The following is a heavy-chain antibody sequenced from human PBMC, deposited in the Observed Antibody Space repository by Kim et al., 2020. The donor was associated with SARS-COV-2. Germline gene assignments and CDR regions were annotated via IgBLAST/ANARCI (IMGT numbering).Heavy chain of an antibody. CDR2: T. D-gene: IGHD5-18*01. J-gene: IGHJ4*02. CDR3: ARGGDTALPDY. Sequence: TSYAQTFHGRVTMTRDTSTNTLYMELRSLRSDDTAEYYCARGGDTALPDYWGQGTLVTVSS. V-gene: IGHV1-46*01.